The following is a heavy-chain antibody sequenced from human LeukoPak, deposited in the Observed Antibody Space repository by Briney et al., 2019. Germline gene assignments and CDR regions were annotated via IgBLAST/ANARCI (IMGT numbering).Heavy chain of an antibody. CDR2: IGNTGSTI. CDR1: GFTFRDYE. Sequence: PGGSLRLSCEAAGFTFRDYEMNWVRQAPGKVLEWVSYIGNTGSTIYYADSVKGRFTISRDNAKNSLFLQMTSLRAEDTAVYYCARADMAVVPVFDYWGQGTLVTVFS. CDR3: ARADMAVVPVFDY. J-gene: IGHJ4*02. V-gene: IGHV3-48*03. D-gene: IGHD6-19*01.